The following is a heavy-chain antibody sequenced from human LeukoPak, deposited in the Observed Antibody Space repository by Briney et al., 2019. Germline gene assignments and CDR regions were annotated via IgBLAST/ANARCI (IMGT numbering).Heavy chain of an antibody. V-gene: IGHV4-34*01. D-gene: IGHD1-26*01. CDR3: ARNWDF. Sequence: SETLSLTCAVYAGSFSGYYWSWIRQPPGKGLEWIGEINHSRSTNYNPSLKSRVTILVDTSKNQFSLKMSSVTAADTAVYYCARNWDFWGRGTMVTVSS. CDR1: AGSFSGYY. J-gene: IGHJ3*01. CDR2: INHSRST.